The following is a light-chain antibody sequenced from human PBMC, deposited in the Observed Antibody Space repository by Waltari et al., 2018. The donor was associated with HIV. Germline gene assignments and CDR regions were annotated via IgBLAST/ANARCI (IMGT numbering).Light chain of an antibody. J-gene: IGLJ2*01. CDR1: ALPKQY. V-gene: IGLV3-25*03. CDR2: KDS. CDR3: QSPDSGTYVV. Sequence: SYDLTQPPSVSVSPGQTARITCSGDALPKQYAFWYQQKPGQAPVLVIYKDSERPSGFPERFSGSSSGTTVTLTISGVQAEDEADYYCQSPDSGTYVVFGGGTKLTVL.